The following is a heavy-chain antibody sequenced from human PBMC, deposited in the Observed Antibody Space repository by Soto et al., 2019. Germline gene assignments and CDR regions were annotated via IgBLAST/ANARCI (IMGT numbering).Heavy chain of an antibody. CDR2: IYYSGST. CDR3: ARANYYGSGSYRGPYFDY. J-gene: IGHJ4*02. CDR1: GGSISSYY. V-gene: IGHV4-59*01. D-gene: IGHD3-10*01. Sequence: SETLSLTCTVSGGSISSYYWSWIRQPPGKGLEWIGYIYYSGSTNYNPSLKGRVTISVDTSKNQFSLKLSSVTAADTAVYYCARANYYGSGSYRGPYFDYWGQGTLVTVSS.